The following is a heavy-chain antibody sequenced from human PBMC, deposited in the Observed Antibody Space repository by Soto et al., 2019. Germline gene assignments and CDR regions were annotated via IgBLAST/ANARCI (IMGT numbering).Heavy chain of an antibody. CDR3: ARGYHYYDSSGYDKWDAFDI. D-gene: IGHD3-22*01. V-gene: IGHV3-21*01. J-gene: IGHJ3*02. CDR1: GFTFSSYA. CDR2: ISSSSSYI. Sequence: GGSLRLSCAASGFTFSSYAMNWVRQAPGKGLEWVSSISSSSSYIYYADSVKGRFTISRDNAKNSLYLQMNSLRAEDTAVYYCARGYHYYDSSGYDKWDAFDIWGQGTMVTVSS.